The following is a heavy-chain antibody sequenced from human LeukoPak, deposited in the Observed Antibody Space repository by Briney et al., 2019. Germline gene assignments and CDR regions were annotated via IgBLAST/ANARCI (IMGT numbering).Heavy chain of an antibody. D-gene: IGHD2-2*01. V-gene: IGHV4-4*07. CDR2: IYTSRST. J-gene: IGHJ6*03. CDR3: AYSVVVPAAIYYYYYMDV. Sequence: SETLSLTCTVSGGSISSYYWSWIRQPAGKGLEWIGRIYTSRSTNYNPSLKSRVTMSVDTSKNQFSLKLSSVTAADTAVYYCAYSVVVPAAIYYYYYMDVWGKGTTVTVSS. CDR1: GGSISSYY.